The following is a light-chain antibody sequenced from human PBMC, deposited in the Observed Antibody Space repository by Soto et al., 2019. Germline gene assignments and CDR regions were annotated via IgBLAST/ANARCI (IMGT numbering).Light chain of an antibody. CDR3: SSYTSSSTLV. Sequence: QSALTQPASVSGSPGQSITISCNGTSSDVGCYNYVSWSQQRPGKAPKRMIYEVSNRHSGVSNRFSGSKYGNTASLTISGLQAEYEADYYCSSYTSSSTLVFGTATKLTVL. CDR2: EVS. CDR1: SSDVGCYNY. J-gene: IGLJ1*01. V-gene: IGLV2-14*01.